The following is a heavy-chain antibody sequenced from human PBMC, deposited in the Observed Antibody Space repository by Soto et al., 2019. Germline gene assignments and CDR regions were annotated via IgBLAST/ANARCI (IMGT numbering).Heavy chain of an antibody. CDR3: ARGEDIVLVSELGSKLRYFVWLSDY. J-gene: IGHJ4*02. Sequence: GASVKVSCKASGYTFTGYYMHWVRQAPGQGLEWMGWINPNSGGTNYAQKFQGRVTMTRDTSISTAYMDLTRLRSDDTAVYYCARGEDIVLVSELGSKLRYFVWLSDYWGQGTPVTVSS. D-gene: IGHD3-9*01. CDR2: INPNSGGT. V-gene: IGHV1-2*02. CDR1: GYTFTGYY.